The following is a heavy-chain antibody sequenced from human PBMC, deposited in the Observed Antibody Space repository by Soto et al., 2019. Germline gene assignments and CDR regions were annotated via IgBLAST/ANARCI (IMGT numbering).Heavy chain of an antibody. CDR3: ARHAGAGSRKLDY. CDR1: GGSISSSSYY. D-gene: IGHD6-19*01. CDR2: IYYSGRT. Sequence: QLQLQESGPGLVKPSETLSLTCTVSGGSISSSSYYWGWIRQPPGKGLEWIGSIYYSGRTYYNPSLKSRVTVAVDTSKNQLSLKLSSVTAADTAVYYCARHAGAGSRKLDYWGQGTLVTVSS. V-gene: IGHV4-39*01. J-gene: IGHJ4*02.